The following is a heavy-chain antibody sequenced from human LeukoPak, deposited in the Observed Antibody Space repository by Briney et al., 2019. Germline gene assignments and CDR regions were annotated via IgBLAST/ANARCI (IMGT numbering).Heavy chain of an antibody. J-gene: IGHJ3*02. V-gene: IGHV3-23*01. Sequence: GGSLRLSCVASGFTFSAYIMNWFRQAPGKGLEWVSTVTGSGITTSYAASVKGRFTISRDNSKNTLYLQMNSLRAEDTAVYYCAKSVAIGFDIWGQGTMVTVSS. CDR1: GFTFSAYI. D-gene: IGHD5-12*01. CDR3: AKSVAIGFDI. CDR2: VTGSGITT.